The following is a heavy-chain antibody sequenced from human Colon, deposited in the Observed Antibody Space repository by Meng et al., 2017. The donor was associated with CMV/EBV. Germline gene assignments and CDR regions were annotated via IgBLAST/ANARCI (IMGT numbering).Heavy chain of an antibody. V-gene: IGHV3-30-3*01. CDR2: ISHDGDNI. CDR1: AFPLSDYS. J-gene: IGHJ6*02. CDR3: ARILRSFYFYGMDV. Sequence: SGAVSAFPLSDYSMFWVRQAPGKGLECVALISHDGDNIYYLDSVKGRFTISRDKSKNTLFLQMNSLRGEDTALYYCARILRSFYFYGMDVWGQGTTVTVSS.